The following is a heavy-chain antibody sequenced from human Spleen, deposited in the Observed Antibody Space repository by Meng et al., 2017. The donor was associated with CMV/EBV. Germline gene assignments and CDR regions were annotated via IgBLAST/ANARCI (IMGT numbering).Heavy chain of an antibody. CDR1: NSCGCY. V-gene: IGHV4-61*03. CDR2: IYYSGST. Sequence: NSCGCYWGWLRQPPGTGLEWIGYIYYSGSTYYNPSLKRRVTISLDTSRNHFSLWLASVTAADTAVYYCATYGTYCSGTTCGDWFDPWGQGTLVTVSS. J-gene: IGHJ5*02. CDR3: ATYGTYCSGTTCGDWFDP. D-gene: IGHD2-2*01.